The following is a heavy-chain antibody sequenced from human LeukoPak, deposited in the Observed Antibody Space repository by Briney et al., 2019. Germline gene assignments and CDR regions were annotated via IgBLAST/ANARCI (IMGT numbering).Heavy chain of an antibody. Sequence: ASVKVSCKASGYTFTTYYIHWVRRAPGQGLEWMGIISPSGGSTSYAQKFQGRVTMTRDTSTSTVYMELSSLKSEDTAVYYCASHDSSGWPYYYYGMDVWGQGTTVTVSS. CDR1: GYTFTTYY. CDR2: ISPSGGST. J-gene: IGHJ6*02. V-gene: IGHV1-46*01. CDR3: ASHDSSGWPYYYYGMDV. D-gene: IGHD6-19*01.